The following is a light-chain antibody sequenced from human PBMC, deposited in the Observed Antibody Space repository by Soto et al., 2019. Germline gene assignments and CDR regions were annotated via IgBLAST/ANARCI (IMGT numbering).Light chain of an antibody. V-gene: IGKV3-15*01. CDR2: DAS. CDR1: ESVGRH. Sequence: VVVTQSPATLCVSPVERSTLFLSASESVGRHLAWYHQKPGQAPKLLIFDASSRATGVPARFSGSGSGTEFTLTVSSLQSEDIAVYFCQQYNNWPPNFGQGTRLEIK. J-gene: IGKJ5*01. CDR3: QQYNNWPPN.